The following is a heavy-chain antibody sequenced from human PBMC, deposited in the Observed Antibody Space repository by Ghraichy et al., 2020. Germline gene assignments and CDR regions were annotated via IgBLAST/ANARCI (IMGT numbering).Heavy chain of an antibody. CDR3: AKLAEQPYYYYYMDV. CDR2: ISGSGGST. J-gene: IGHJ6*03. Sequence: GESLNISCAASGFTFSSYAMSWVRQAPGKGLEWVSAISGSGGSTYYADSVKGRFTISRDNSKNTLYLQMNSLRAEDTAVYYCAKLAEQPYYYYYMDVWGKGTTVTVSS. CDR1: GFTFSSYA. D-gene: IGHD1/OR15-1a*01. V-gene: IGHV3-23*01.